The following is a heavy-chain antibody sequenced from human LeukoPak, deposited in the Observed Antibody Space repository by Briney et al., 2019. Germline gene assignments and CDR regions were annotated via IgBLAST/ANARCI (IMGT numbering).Heavy chain of an antibody. CDR3: ARSKWELLGDYYGMDV. CDR1: GGSISSYY. J-gene: IGHJ6*02. V-gene: IGHV4-4*07. Sequence: NPSETLSLTCTVSGGSISSYYWSWIRQPAGKGLEWIGRIYTSGSTNYNPSLKSRVTMSVDTSKNQFSLKLSSVTAADTAVYYCARSKWELLGDYYGMDVWGQGTTVTVSS. CDR2: IYTSGST. D-gene: IGHD1-26*01.